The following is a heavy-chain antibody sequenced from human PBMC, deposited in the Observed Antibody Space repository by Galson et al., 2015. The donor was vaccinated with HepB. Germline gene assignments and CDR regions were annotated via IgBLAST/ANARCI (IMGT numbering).Heavy chain of an antibody. Sequence: QSGAEVKNPGESLKISCKASGYRFNTYWIGWVRQMPGKGLEWMGIIYPDDSDTKYSPSFQGQVTISVDKSNSTAYLQWGSLQASDTAMYYCSRHLDGSGRQLHMDVWGQGTTVIVSS. CDR2: IYPDDSDT. V-gene: IGHV5-51*01. D-gene: IGHD3-10*01. CDR3: SRHLDGSGRQLHMDV. J-gene: IGHJ6*02. CDR1: GYRFNTYW.